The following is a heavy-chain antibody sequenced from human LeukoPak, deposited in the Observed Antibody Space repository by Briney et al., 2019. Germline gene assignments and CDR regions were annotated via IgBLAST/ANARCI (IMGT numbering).Heavy chain of an antibody. CDR1: GYTLTSYD. D-gene: IGHD5-24*01. CDR2: INPNSGNT. V-gene: IGHV1-8*01. J-gene: IGHJ4*02. Sequence: ASVKVSCKASGYTLTSYDINWVRQATGQGLEWMGWINPNSGNTGYAQKFQGRVTMTRNTSVSTAYMELSSLRSEDTAVYYCARVYLRRDGYTGGYWGQGTLVTVSS. CDR3: ARVYLRRDGYTGGY.